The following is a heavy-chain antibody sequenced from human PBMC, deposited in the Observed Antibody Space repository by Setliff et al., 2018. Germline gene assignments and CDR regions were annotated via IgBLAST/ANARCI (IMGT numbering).Heavy chain of an antibody. J-gene: IGHJ4*02. CDR1: GYTLSNFI. Sequence: WASVKVSCKASGYTLSNFILSWVRQAPGQGLEWVGWISAYNGKTYFAQKFQDRITLTTDTSTNTGYLELRGLRSDDTAVYYCLRLVRYCTKIACQATSGDEVWGLGTLVTVSS. CDR2: ISAYNGKT. CDR3: LRLVRYCTKIACQATSGDEV. D-gene: IGHD2-8*01. V-gene: IGHV1-18*01.